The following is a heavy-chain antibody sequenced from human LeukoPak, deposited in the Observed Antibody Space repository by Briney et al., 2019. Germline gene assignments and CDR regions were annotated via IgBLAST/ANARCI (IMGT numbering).Heavy chain of an antibody. CDR1: GFTFSSYW. CDR3: ARVLGVVPAATTYDYFDY. J-gene: IGHJ4*02. V-gene: IGHV3-7*01. D-gene: IGHD2-2*01. Sequence: GGSLRLSCAASGFTFSSYWMSWVRQAPGKGLEWVANIKQDGSEKYYVDSVKGRFTISRDNAKNSLYLQMNSLRAEDTAVYYCARVLGVVPAATTYDYFDYWGQGTLVTVSS. CDR2: IKQDGSEK.